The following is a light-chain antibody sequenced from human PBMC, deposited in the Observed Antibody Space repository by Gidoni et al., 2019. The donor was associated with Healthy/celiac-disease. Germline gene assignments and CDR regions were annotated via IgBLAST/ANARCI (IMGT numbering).Light chain of an antibody. Sequence: EIVTTQSLATLSVSPGERATLSCRASQSVSSNLAWYQQKPGQAPRLLIYGAATKATDIPARFSGSGSGTEFTLTISSLQSEDFAVYYCQQYNNWPPYTFGQGTKLEIK. CDR3: QQYNNWPPYT. J-gene: IGKJ2*01. CDR2: GAA. CDR1: QSVSSN. V-gene: IGKV3-15*01.